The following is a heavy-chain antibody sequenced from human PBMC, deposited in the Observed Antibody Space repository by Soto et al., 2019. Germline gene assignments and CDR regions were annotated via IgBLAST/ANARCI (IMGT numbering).Heavy chain of an antibody. V-gene: IGHV3-74*01. Sequence: EVQLAESGGGLVLTGGSLRLSCAASGFSFVSYWMHWVRQAPGEGLAWVSRINGNADNSDYADSVKGRFTISRDNAMKGFYLKMDSLRADDGGVYFCERDFRGAVAGSKFAHGGRGTLVTVSS. CDR1: GFSFVSYW. D-gene: IGHD6-19*01. CDR3: ERDFRGAVAGSKFAH. CDR2: INGNADNS. J-gene: IGHJ4*02.